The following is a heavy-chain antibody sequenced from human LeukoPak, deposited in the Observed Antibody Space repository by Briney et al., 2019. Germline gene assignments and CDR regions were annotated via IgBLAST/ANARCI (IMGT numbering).Heavy chain of an antibody. Sequence: PSETLSLTCTVSGGSLSSYYWSWIRQPPGKGLEWIGYIYYSGSTNYNPSLKSRVTISVDTSKNQFSLKLSSVTAADTAVYYCAREEEWLFDYWGQGTLVTVSS. CDR2: IYYSGST. J-gene: IGHJ4*02. V-gene: IGHV4-59*01. CDR1: GGSLSSYY. D-gene: IGHD3-3*01. CDR3: AREEEWLFDY.